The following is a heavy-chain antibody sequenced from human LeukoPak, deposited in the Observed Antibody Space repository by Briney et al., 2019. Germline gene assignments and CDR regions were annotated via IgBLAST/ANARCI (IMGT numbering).Heavy chain of an antibody. CDR1: GGSFSGYY. CDR2: INHSGST. D-gene: IGHD5-12*01. V-gene: IGHV4-34*01. J-gene: IGHJ6*03. Sequence: SETLSLTCAVYGGSFSGYYWSWIRQPPGKGLEWIGEINHSGSTNYNPSLKSRVTISVDTSKNQFSLKLSSVTAADTAVYYCARVVVATIPSFYYYMDVWGKGTTVTVSS. CDR3: ARVVVATIPSFYYYMDV.